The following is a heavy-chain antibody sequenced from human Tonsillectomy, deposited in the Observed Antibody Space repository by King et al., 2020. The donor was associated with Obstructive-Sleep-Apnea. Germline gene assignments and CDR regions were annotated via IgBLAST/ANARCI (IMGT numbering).Heavy chain of an antibody. V-gene: IGHV3-30*04. CDR2: ISYDGSNK. CDR1: GFTFSTYV. J-gene: IGHJ6*02. D-gene: IGHD3-10*01. Sequence: QVQLVESRGGVVQPGRSLRLSCAASGFTFSTYVMHWVRQAPGKGLEWVAVISYDGSNKYYADSVKGRFTISRDNSKNTLYLQMNSLRGEDTAVYYCARDLLPYYYYGMDVWGQGTTVTVSS. CDR3: ARDLLPYYYYGMDV.